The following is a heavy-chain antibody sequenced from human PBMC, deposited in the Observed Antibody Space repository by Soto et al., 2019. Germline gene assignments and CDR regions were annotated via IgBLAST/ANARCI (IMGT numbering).Heavy chain of an antibody. D-gene: IGHD5-18*01. Sequence: EVQLEESGGALVQPGRSLRLSCAASGFTLDDYAMHWVRQILGKGLAWVSSIIWNSGNIGYAESVKGRFTTSRDNAKTSLYLQTNSLRPEDTALYYCVRSKGGYSYGTPFDYWGQGTLVTVSS. CDR2: IIWNSGNI. CDR3: VRSKGGYSYGTPFDY. CDR1: GFTLDDYA. V-gene: IGHV3-9*01. J-gene: IGHJ4*02.